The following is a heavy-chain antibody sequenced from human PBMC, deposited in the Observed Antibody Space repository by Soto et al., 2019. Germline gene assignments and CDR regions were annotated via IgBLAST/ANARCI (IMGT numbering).Heavy chain of an antibody. CDR1: GFTFSDYY. CDR3: ARAGKYCSGGSCYFDH. V-gene: IGHV3-11*05. J-gene: IGHJ4*02. Sequence: QVQLVESGGGLVKPGGSLRLFCAASGFTFSDYYMNWIRQAPGKGLEWISYISSGTSYTNYADSVKGRFTISRDNAKNSLYLQMNSLRAEDTAVYYCARAGKYCSGGSCYFDHWGQGTLVTVSS. D-gene: IGHD2-15*01. CDR2: ISSGTSYT.